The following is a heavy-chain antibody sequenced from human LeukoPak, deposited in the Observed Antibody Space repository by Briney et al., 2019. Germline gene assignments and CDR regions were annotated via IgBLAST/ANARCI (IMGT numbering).Heavy chain of an antibody. CDR2: ITPFNGNT. J-gene: IGHJ6*02. CDR3: AIARPNYYYYYGMDV. V-gene: IGHV1-45*02. Sequence: SVKVSCKASGYTFTYRYLHWVRQAPGQALEWMGWITPFNGNTNYAQRFQDRVTITRDRSMSTANMELSSLRSEDTAMYYCAIARPNYYYYYGMDVWGQGTTVTVSS. CDR1: GYTFTYRY.